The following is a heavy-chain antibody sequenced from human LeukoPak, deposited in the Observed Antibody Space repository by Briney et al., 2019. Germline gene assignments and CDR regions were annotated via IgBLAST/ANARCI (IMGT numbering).Heavy chain of an antibody. Sequence: ASVKVSCKASGYTFTSYGISWVRQAPGQGLEWMGWISAYNGNTNYTQKLQGRVTMTTDTSTSTGYMEMRSLRSDDTAVYYCARVLGVIDGGYYFDYWGQGTLVTVSS. CDR3: ARVLGVIDGGYYFDY. J-gene: IGHJ4*02. CDR1: GYTFTSYG. D-gene: IGHD3-16*01. CDR2: ISAYNGNT. V-gene: IGHV1-18*01.